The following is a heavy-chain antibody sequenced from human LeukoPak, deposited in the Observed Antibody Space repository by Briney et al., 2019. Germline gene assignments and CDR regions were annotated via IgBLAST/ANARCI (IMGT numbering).Heavy chain of an antibody. D-gene: IGHD3-22*01. CDR3: ARDTPRYYYDSSGYRGAFDI. Sequence: SETLSLTCTVSGGSISSYYWSWIRQPPGKGLEWIGYIYYSGSTDYNPYLKSRVTISVDTSKNQFSLKLSSVTAADTAVYYCARDTPRYYYDSSGYRGAFDIWGQGTMVTVSS. CDR1: GGSISSYY. CDR2: IYYSGST. J-gene: IGHJ3*02. V-gene: IGHV4-59*01.